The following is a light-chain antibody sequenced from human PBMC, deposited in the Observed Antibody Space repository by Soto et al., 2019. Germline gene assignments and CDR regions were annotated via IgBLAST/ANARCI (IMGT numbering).Light chain of an antibody. CDR1: QSIIRY. Sequence: DIQMTQSPSSLSASVGDRVTITCRASQSIIRYLNWYQQIPGKAPKLLMYATSNLQSGVPSRFSGSGSGTEFTLTINSLQPEDFATYSCQQSYSAPLTFGPGTKVDIK. V-gene: IGKV1-39*01. CDR3: QQSYSAPLT. J-gene: IGKJ3*01. CDR2: ATS.